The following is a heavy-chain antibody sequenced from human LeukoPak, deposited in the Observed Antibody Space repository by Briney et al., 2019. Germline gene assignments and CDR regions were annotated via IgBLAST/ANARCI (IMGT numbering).Heavy chain of an antibody. J-gene: IGHJ6*03. Sequence: PGGFLRLSCAASGFTFSSYSMNWVSQAPGKGLEWVSYISSSSSTIYYADSVKGRFTISRDNAKNSLYLQMNSLRAEDTAVYYCARAGALDILGRAAPYYYYMDVWGKGTTVTVSS. D-gene: IGHD3-9*01. CDR1: GFTFSSYS. V-gene: IGHV3-48*01. CDR2: ISSSSSTI. CDR3: ARAGALDILGRAAPYYYYMDV.